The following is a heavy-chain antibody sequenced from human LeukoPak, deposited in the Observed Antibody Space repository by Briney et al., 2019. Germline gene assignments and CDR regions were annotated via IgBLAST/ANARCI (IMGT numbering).Heavy chain of an antibody. CDR2: ISAYNGNT. J-gene: IGHJ4*02. Sequence: GASVKVSCKASGYTFTSYGISWVRQAPGQGLEWMGWISAYNGNTNYAQKLQGRVTMTTDTSTSTAYMELRSLRSDDTAVYYCARAASGFGEFFFDYWGQGTLVTVSS. V-gene: IGHV1-18*01. D-gene: IGHD3-10*01. CDR3: ARAASGFGEFFFDY. CDR1: GYTFTSYG.